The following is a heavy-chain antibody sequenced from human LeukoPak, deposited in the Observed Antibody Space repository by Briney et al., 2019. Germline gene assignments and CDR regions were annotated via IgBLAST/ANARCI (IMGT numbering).Heavy chain of an antibody. CDR3: AKGGSYYDDSFDY. CDR2: ISGSGGST. D-gene: IGHD1-26*01. CDR1: GFTFSSYG. Sequence: GGSLTLSCAASGFTFSSYGMHWVRQAPGKGLEWVSAISGSGGSTYYADSVKGRFTISRDNSKNTLYLQMNSLRAEDTAVYYCAKGGSYYDDSFDYWGQGTLVTVSS. J-gene: IGHJ4*02. V-gene: IGHV3-23*01.